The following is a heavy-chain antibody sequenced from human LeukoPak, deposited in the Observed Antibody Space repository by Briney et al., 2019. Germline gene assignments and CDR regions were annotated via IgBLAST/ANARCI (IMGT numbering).Heavy chain of an antibody. CDR3: ARGARYNWNYFDY. CDR1: GFTFSSYS. J-gene: IGHJ4*02. CDR2: ISSSSSTI. D-gene: IGHD1-20*01. V-gene: IGHV3-48*01. Sequence: PGGSLRLSCAASGFTFSSYSMNWVRQAPGKGLEWVSYISSSSSTIYYADSVKGRFTISRDNSKNTLYLQMNSLRAEDTAVYYCARGARYNWNYFDYWGQGTLVTVSS.